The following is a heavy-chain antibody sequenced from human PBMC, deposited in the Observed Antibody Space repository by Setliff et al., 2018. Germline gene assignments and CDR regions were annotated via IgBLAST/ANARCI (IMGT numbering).Heavy chain of an antibody. CDR1: GGSISSYY. J-gene: IGHJ5*02. V-gene: IGHV4-59*01. CDR3: ARSIDP. CDR2: IHYTGST. Sequence: SETLSLTCTVSGGSISSYYWSWIRQPAGKGLEWIGYIHYTGSTNYNPSLETRVTISLDTSKNEFSLKLNSVAAADTAVYYCARSIDPWGQGTLVTVSS.